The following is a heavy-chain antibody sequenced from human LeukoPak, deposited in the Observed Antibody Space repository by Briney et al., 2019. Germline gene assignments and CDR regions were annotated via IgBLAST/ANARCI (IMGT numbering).Heavy chain of an antibody. J-gene: IGHJ3*02. CDR2: MYYSGSA. CDR3: ARRSDTWHAFDK. D-gene: IGHD2-15*01. CDR1: GGSISSSGYY. Sequence: PSETLSLTCSVSGGSISSSGYYWGWVRQYPGKGLEGIGSMYYSGSAYRKPSLRRRVTLSRDTSKTQLSLQLSSATAADTAVFYCARRSDTWHAFDKWGQGTMVTVAS. V-gene: IGHV4-39*01.